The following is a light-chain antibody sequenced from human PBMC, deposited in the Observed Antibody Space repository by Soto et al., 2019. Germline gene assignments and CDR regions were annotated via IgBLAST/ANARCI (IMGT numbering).Light chain of an antibody. CDR2: DAS. J-gene: IGKJ4*01. CDR1: QSISSW. V-gene: IGKV1-5*01. CDR3: HQYNSYPPT. Sequence: DIQMTQAPSTLSASVGDRVTITCRASQSISSWLAWYQQKPGKAPKLLIYDASSLESAVPSRFSGSGSGTEFTLTITSLPPDEFASYYCHQYNSYPPTSGGGTKVEIK.